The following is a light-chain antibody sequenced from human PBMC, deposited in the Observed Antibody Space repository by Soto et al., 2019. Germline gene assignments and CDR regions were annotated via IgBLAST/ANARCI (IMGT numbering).Light chain of an antibody. CDR2: GAS. Sequence: EIVLTQSPGTLSLSPGERATLSCRASQSVSSSYLDWYQQKPGQAPRLLIYGASSRATGIPDRFSGSGSGTDFALTISRLEPEYFAVYYWQQYGSSPPFGQGTKLEIK. J-gene: IGKJ2*01. CDR3: QQYGSSPP. CDR1: QSVSSSY. V-gene: IGKV3-20*01.